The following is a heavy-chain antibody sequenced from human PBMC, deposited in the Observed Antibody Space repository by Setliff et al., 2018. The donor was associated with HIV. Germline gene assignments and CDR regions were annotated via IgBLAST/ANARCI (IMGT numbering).Heavy chain of an antibody. CDR2: INPNSGDT. CDR3: AAIAAAALRGTFDI. D-gene: IGHD6-13*01. J-gene: IGHJ3*02. V-gene: IGHV1-2*06. CDR1: GYTFTGFY. Sequence: ASVKVSCKASGYTFTGFYMHWVRQAPGQGLEWMGRINPNSGDTNYAQKFQGRVTMTRDTSISTAYMELSRLRSDDTAVYYCAAIAAAALRGTFDIWGQGTMVTVSS.